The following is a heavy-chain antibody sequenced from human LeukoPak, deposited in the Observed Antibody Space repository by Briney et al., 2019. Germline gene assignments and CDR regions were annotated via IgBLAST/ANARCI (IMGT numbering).Heavy chain of an antibody. J-gene: IGHJ4*02. V-gene: IGHV1-24*01. CDR2: FDPEDGET. CDR1: GYTFTGYY. CDR3: ATAAQGYYFDY. Sequence: GASVKVSCKASGYTFTGYYMHWVRQAPGKGLEWMGGFDPEDGETIYAQKFQGRVTMTEDTSTDTAYMELSSLRSEDTAVYYCATAAQGYYFDYWGQGTLVTVSS.